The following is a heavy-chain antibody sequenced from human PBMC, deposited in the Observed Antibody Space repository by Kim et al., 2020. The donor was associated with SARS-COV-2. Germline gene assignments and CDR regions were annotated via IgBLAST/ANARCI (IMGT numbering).Heavy chain of an antibody. V-gene: IGHV3-7*03. J-gene: IGHJ4*02. CDR2: IKQDGSEK. CDR1: GFTFSSYW. D-gene: IGHD3-3*01. CDR3: ARVEAKKPPLEEFDY. Sequence: GESLRLSCAASGFTFSSYWMSWVRQAPGKGLEWVANIKQDGSEKYYVDSVKGRFTISRDNAKNSLYLQMNSLRAEDTAVYYCARVEAKKPPLEEFDYWGQGTLVTVSS.